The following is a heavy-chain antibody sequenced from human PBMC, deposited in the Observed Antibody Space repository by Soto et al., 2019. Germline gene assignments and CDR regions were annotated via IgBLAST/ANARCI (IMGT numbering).Heavy chain of an antibody. CDR3: ARDCSGGSCYPGMDV. CDR1: GFHFNSYT. D-gene: IGHD2-15*01. J-gene: IGHJ6*02. Sequence: EVPLVESGGCLVKPGGSLRLSCAAYGFHFNSYTINWVRQATGKRLEWLSSISSSGYIFSTDSVRGRFTISRDNAKNSVYLQINSLRAEDTAVYFWARDCSGGSCYPGMDVWGQGTTITVSS. V-gene: IGHV3-21*01. CDR2: ISSSGYI.